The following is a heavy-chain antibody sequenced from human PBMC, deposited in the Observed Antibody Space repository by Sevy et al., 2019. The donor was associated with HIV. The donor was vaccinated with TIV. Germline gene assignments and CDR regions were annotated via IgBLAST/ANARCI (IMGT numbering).Heavy chain of an antibody. D-gene: IGHD6-13*01. V-gene: IGHV3-23*01. CDR1: GFTLSNYA. Sequence: GGSLRLSCAASGFTLSNYAMSWVRQAPGKGLEWVSAISASGGTTFFADSVKGRFTISRDNSKNTMYLQMNSLRVEDTAVYYCAKSPSSPGSSSTWATFDYWGQGTLVTVSS. J-gene: IGHJ4*02. CDR2: ISASGGTT. CDR3: AKSPSSPGSSSTWATFDY.